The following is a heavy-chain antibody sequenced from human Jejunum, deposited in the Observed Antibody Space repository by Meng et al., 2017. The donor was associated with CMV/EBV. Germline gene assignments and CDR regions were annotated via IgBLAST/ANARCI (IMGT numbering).Heavy chain of an antibody. J-gene: IGHJ5*02. Sequence: YTFSIYGINWVRQTPGQGLEWLGWISANNGDTSYAQKVQGRVTMTTDTSTNTAYMELRSLRSDDTAIYYCARTYSYGSGSNNWFDPWGQGTLVTVSS. D-gene: IGHD3-10*01. CDR2: ISANNGDT. V-gene: IGHV1-18*01. CDR3: ARTYSYGSGSNNWFDP. CDR1: YTFSIYG.